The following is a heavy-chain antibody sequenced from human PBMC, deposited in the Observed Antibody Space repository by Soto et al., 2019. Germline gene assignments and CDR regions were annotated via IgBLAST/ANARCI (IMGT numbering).Heavy chain of an antibody. CDR1: GYTFTGYY. J-gene: IGHJ5*01. CDR2: INPNSGVT. CDR3: AREGDYYGSGSAENWFDS. V-gene: IGHV1-2*04. D-gene: IGHD3-10*01. Sequence: ASVKVSCKASGYTFTGYYIHWVRQAPGHGLEWMGWINPNSGVTNYSQKFQGWVTMTRDTSISTAYMELSSLRSDDTAVYYCAREGDYYGSGSAENWFDSWGQGTLVTVSS.